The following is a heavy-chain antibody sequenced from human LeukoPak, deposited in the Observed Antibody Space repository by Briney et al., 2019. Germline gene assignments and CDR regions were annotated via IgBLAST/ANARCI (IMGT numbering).Heavy chain of an antibody. D-gene: IGHD5-24*01. Sequence: PSETLSLTCSVSGXSISSHYYNWIRQSPGKGLEWIGRNSYSGSTNYNPSLQSRVTISIDTSKNQFSLRLTSVTAADTAVYYCARRGVEMSAVRPDNWLDPWGQGTLVTVSS. J-gene: IGHJ5*02. CDR2: NSYSGST. CDR3: ARRGVEMSAVRPDNWLDP. CDR1: GXSISSHY. V-gene: IGHV4-59*08.